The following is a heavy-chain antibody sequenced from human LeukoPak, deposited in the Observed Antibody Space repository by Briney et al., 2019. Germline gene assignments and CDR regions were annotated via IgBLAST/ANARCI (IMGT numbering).Heavy chain of an antibody. D-gene: IGHD3-10*01. CDR3: ARILWGSSASNWFDP. CDR2: IKEDGGEK. V-gene: IGHV3-7*01. CDR1: GFTFSNYW. Sequence: PGGSLRLSCAASGFTFSNYWMTWVRQAPGKGLEWVASIKEDGGEKYFVDSVKGRFTISRDNAKNSLYLQMNSLRAEDTAVYCCARILWGSSASNWFDPWGQGTLVTVSS. J-gene: IGHJ5*02.